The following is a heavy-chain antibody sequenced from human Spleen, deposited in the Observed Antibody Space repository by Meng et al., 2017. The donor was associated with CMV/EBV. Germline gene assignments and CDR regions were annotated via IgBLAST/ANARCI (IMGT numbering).Heavy chain of an antibody. CDR2: IFDSGIT. D-gene: IGHD2-21*01. V-gene: IGHV4-4*02. Sequence: SGGSISSNHRESWVRQSPGKELEWIGEIFDSGITYYNPSLKSRVTILVDKSKNQFSLNLSSVTAADTAVYYCARAYCGGDCYSGFDYWGQGTLVTVSS. J-gene: IGHJ4*02. CDR3: ARAYCGGDCYSGFDY. CDR1: GGSISSNHR.